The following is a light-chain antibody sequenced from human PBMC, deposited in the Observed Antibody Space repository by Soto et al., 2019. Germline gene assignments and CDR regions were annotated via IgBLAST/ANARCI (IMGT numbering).Light chain of an antibody. CDR3: QQYNSWWA. V-gene: IGKV1-5*01. Sequence: DMQLTKSPSTLSASVGDRVTITCRASQSIRVCLAWYQQKSGKAPKLLIQDAAKLESGVPSRLSGSGSGTEFTLTISSMKPDDAATYYCQQYNSWWAFGQGTKVDIK. CDR1: QSIRVC. CDR2: DAA. J-gene: IGKJ1*01.